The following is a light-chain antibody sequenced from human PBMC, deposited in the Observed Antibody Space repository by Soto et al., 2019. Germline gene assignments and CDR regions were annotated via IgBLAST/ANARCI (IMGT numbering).Light chain of an antibody. J-gene: IGKJ5*01. V-gene: IGKV3-11*01. CDR1: QSVRTY. CDR3: QQRSSWPPTIT. Sequence: EIVLTHSPATLSLSPCERATLSSSASQSVRTYLAWYQQRPGQAPRLLIYDASYRATDIPPRFSGSGSGADFTLTISSLEPEDFAVYYCQQRSSWPPTITFGQGTRLEIK. CDR2: DAS.